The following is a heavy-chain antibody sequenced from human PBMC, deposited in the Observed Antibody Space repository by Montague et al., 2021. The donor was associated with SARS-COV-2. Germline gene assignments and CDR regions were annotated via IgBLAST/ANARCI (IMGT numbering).Heavy chain of an antibody. CDR3: SREGSGRGYYYYGMDA. J-gene: IGHJ6*02. Sequence: SETLSLTCTVSGGSIRSYSCSWIRQPPGKGLEWIWYIYYSGSTNYNPSLKIRVSISVDTSKNQFSLTLSSVTAADTAVYYCSREGSGRGYYYYGMDAWGQGTTVTVSS. CDR1: GGSIRSYS. CDR2: IYYSGST. V-gene: IGHV4-59*01. D-gene: IGHD3-10*01.